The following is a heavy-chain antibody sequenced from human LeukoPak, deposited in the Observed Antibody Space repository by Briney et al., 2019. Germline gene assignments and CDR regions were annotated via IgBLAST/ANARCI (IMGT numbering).Heavy chain of an antibody. V-gene: IGHV3-72*01. J-gene: IGHJ4*02. CDR3: VRVVTTRSGWYHFDN. Sequence: GGSLRLSCAGAGFSIADHHMDWVRQAPGTGLEWIGRSATTKPNSCTTQYAASVRGRFTISRDDSQNSLYLHLNSLRTEDTAVYYCVRVVTTRSGWYHFDNWGLGTLVSVSS. CDR2: SATTKPNSCTT. D-gene: IGHD6-13*01. CDR1: GFSIADHH.